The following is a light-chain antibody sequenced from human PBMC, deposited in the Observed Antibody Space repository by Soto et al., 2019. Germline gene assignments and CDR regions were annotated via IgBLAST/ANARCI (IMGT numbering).Light chain of an antibody. CDR2: DAS. CDR3: QQYDSYSWT. CDR1: QSISSW. V-gene: IGKV1-5*01. Sequence: DIQMTQSPSTLSASVGDRVTITCRASQSISSWLAWYQQKPGKAPKLLIYDASSLESGAPSRFSGSGSGTEFTLTISSLQTDDFASYYCQQYDSYSWTFGQGTKVDI. J-gene: IGKJ1*01.